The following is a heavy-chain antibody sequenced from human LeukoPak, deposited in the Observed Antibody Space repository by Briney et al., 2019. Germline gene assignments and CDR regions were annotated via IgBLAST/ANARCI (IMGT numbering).Heavy chain of an antibody. J-gene: IGHJ5*02. D-gene: IGHD2-15*01. V-gene: IGHV4-39*01. CDR1: GASITSSSYY. Sequence: SETLSLTCTVSGASITSSSYYWGWIRQPPGKGLEWIGSIYYSGSTYYNPSLRSRVTISVDTSKNQFSLKLSSVTAADTAVYYCARIAMVAATQWFDPWGQGTLVTVSS. CDR2: IYYSGST. CDR3: ARIAMVAATQWFDP.